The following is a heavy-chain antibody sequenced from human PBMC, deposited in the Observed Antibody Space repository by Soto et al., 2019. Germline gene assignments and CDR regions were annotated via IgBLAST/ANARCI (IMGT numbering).Heavy chain of an antibody. J-gene: IGHJ6*02. CDR3: ARDRLIVGAPYYYYGMDV. CDR1: GFTFSSYA. D-gene: IGHD1-26*01. Sequence: GGSLRLSCAASGFTFSSYAMHWVRQAPGKGLEWVAVISYDGSNKYYADSVKGRFTISRDNSKNTLYLQMNSLRAEDTAVYYCARDRLIVGAPYYYYGMDVWGQGTTVTVSS. V-gene: IGHV3-30-3*01. CDR2: ISYDGSNK.